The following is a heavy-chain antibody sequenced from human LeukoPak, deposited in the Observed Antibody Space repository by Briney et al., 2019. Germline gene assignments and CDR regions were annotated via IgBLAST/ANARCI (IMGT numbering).Heavy chain of an antibody. J-gene: IGHJ4*02. CDR2: ITGRGGST. Sequence: GGSLRLSCAASGFTFSSHAMTWVRQAPGKGLEWGSSITGRGGSTFYAASVKGRFTISRDNSKNTLYLQMNSLRAEDTAVYYCAKLGISDGIDYWGQGTLVTVSS. CDR1: GFTFSSHA. V-gene: IGHV3-23*01. CDR3: AKLGISDGIDY. D-gene: IGHD1-14*01.